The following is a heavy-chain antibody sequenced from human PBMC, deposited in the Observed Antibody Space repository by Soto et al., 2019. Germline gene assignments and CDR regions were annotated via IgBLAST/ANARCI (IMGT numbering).Heavy chain of an antibody. Sequence: QVQLVQSGAEVKKPGSSVKVSCKASGGTFSRYTISWVRQAPGQGLEWMGGIIPLFGTANYAQKFQGRVTIPADESTSTANMQRSSLRSEDTAVYYCAREGYGHYGNPFDYWGQGTLVTVSS. CDR2: IIPLFGTA. CDR1: GGTFSRYT. D-gene: IGHD4-17*01. V-gene: IGHV1-69*01. CDR3: AREGYGHYGNPFDY. J-gene: IGHJ4*02.